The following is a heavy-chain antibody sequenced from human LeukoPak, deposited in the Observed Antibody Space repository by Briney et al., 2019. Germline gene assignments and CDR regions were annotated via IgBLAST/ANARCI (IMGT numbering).Heavy chain of an antibody. CDR1: GGSISSYY. CDR3: ARSIMITFGAKYNWFDP. V-gene: IGHV4-4*07. CDR2: IYTSGST. D-gene: IGHD3-16*01. J-gene: IGHJ5*02. Sequence: SETLSLTCTVSGGSISSYYWSWIRQPAGKGLEWIGRIYTSGSTNYNPSLKSRVTISVDTSKNQFSLKLSSVTAADTAVYYCARSIMITFGAKYNWFDPWGRGTLVTVSS.